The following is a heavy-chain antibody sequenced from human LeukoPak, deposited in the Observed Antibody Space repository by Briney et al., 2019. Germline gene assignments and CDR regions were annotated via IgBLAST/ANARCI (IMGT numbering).Heavy chain of an antibody. V-gene: IGHV1-69*02. CDR3: ARGYYDSSGFWYFDL. D-gene: IGHD3-22*01. CDR2: IIPILGIA. J-gene: IGHJ2*01. Sequence: ASVKVSCKASGGTFSSYTISWVRQAPGQGLEWMGRIIPILGIANYAQKFQGRVTITADKSTNTAYMELSSLRSEDTAVYYCARGYYDSSGFWYFDLWGRGTLVTVSS. CDR1: GGTFSSYT.